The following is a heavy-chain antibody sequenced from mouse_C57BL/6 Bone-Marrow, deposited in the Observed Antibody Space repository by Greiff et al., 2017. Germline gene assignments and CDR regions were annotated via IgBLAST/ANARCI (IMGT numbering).Heavy chain of an antibody. Sequence: VTLVESGPGLVAPSQSLSITCTVSGFSLTSYAISWVRQPPGKGLEWLGVIWTGGGTNYNSAHKSRLSISKDNSKSQVILKMNSLQTDDTARYYCARWDSYAMDYWGQGTSVTVSS. CDR3: ARWDSYAMDY. CDR1: GFSLTSYA. V-gene: IGHV2-9-1*01. J-gene: IGHJ4*01. CDR2: IWTGGGT.